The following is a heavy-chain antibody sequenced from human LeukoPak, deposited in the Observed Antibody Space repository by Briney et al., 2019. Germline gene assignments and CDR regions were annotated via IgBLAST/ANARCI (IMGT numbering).Heavy chain of an antibody. Sequence: GGSLRLSCAVSGFTFSGFWMSWSRQAPGKGLEWVASINSDGSERYYADVVKGRFTISRDNAKNSLYLQINSLRAEDTAVYYCARSSYSRSSSVWGQGTMVTVSS. CDR3: ARSSYSRSSSV. J-gene: IGHJ3*01. CDR1: GFTFSGFW. CDR2: INSDGSER. V-gene: IGHV3-7*03. D-gene: IGHD6-6*01.